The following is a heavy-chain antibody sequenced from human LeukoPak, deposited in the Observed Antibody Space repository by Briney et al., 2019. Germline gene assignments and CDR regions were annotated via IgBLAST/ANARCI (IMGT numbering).Heavy chain of an antibody. D-gene: IGHD1-7*01. V-gene: IGHV1-46*01. CDR3: AREVELDAFDI. CDR2: INPSGGST. CDR1: GYTFTSYY. Sequence: ASVKVSCTASGYTFTSYYMHWVQQAPGQGLEWMGIINPSGGSTSYAQKFQGRVTMTRDTSTSTVYMELSSLRSEDTAVYYCAREVELDAFDIWGQGTMVTVSS. J-gene: IGHJ3*02.